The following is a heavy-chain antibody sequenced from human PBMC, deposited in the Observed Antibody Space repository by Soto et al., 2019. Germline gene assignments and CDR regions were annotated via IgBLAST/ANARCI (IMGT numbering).Heavy chain of an antibody. D-gene: IGHD6-13*01. CDR3: ETDNRRSWYNCFDT. CDR2: IYTSGST. Sequence: SETLSLTCTVSGGSISSYYWSWIRQPAGKGLEWIGRIYTSGSTNYNPSLKSRVTMSVDTSKNQFSLKLSSVTAADTAVYYCETDNRRSWYNCFDTWGQGTLVTVSS. V-gene: IGHV4-4*07. J-gene: IGHJ5*02. CDR1: GGSISSYY.